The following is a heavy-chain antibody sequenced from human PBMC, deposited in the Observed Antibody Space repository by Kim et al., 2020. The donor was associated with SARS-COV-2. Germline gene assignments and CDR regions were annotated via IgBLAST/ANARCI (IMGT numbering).Heavy chain of an antibody. Sequence: ESVKGRYTISRDNYKNTLYLQMNSLRAEDTAVYYCARTYFNPYPSDGMDVWGQGTTVTVSS. J-gene: IGHJ6*02. V-gene: IGHV3-30*07. D-gene: IGHD2-2*02. CDR3: ARTYFNPYPSDGMDV.